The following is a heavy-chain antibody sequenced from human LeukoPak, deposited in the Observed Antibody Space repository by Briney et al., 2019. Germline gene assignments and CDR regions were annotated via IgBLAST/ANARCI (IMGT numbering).Heavy chain of an antibody. CDR1: GFIFSTYS. CDR3: AREDYYDSSGYYSYAFDI. D-gene: IGHD3-22*01. Sequence: PGGSLRLSCAASGFIFSTYSMNWVRQAPGKGLEWVSSISSSSYIYYADSVKGRFTISRDNAKNSLYLQMNSLRAEDTAVYYCAREDYYDSSGYYSYAFDIWGQGTMVTVSS. CDR2: ISSSSYI. V-gene: IGHV3-21*04. J-gene: IGHJ3*02.